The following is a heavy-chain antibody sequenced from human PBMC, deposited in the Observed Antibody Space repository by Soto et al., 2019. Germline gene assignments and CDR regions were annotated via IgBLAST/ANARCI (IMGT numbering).Heavy chain of an antibody. J-gene: IGHJ4*02. Sequence: QVQLQESGSGLVKPSQTLSLTCTVSGDSISSGGYSWSWIRQPPQKGLEWIGYIYHTGSNSYSPSLKSRFSISVEKFKNQFSLILNSVTAAETAIYYCARATYGPSCYYFDSWGQGTLFTVSS. V-gene: IGHV4-30-2*01. CDR2: IYHTGSN. CDR3: ARATYGPSCYYFDS. CDR1: GDSISSGGYS. D-gene: IGHD3-10*01.